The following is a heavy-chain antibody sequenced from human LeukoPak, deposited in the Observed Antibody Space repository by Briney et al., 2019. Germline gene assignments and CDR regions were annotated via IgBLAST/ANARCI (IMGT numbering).Heavy chain of an antibody. CDR3: ARDRVYGSGSYYLPYYYYYYMDV. D-gene: IGHD3-10*01. J-gene: IGHJ6*03. CDR2: ISSSSSYI. V-gene: IGHV3-21*01. CDR1: GFTFSSYS. Sequence: PGGSLRLSCAASGFTFSSYSMNWVRQAPGKGLEWVSSISSSSSYIYYADSVKGRFTISRDNAKNSLYLQMNSLRAEDTAVYYCARDRVYGSGSYYLPYYYYYYMDVWGKGTTVTISS.